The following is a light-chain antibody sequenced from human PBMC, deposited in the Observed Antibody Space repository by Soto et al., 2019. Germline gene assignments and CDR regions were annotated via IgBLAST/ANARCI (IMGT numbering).Light chain of an antibody. J-gene: IGKJ2*01. CDR2: LGS. V-gene: IGKV2-28*01. CDR3: MQALQTPTT. Sequence: DIVMTQSPLSLPVTPGEPASISCRSSQSLLYRNGYKYLDWYLQKPGQTPQLLIDLGSNRASGVPDRFSGSGSGTDFTLKISRVEAEDVGGYYCMQALQTPTTFGQGTKLEIK. CDR1: QSLLYRNGYKY.